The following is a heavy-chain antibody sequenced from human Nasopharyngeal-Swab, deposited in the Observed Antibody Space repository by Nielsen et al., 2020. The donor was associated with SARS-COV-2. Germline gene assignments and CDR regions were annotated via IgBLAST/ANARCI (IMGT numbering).Heavy chain of an antibody. D-gene: IGHD2-21*01. CDR3: ARLVRGAVFNWFDP. CDR2: IYYSGST. V-gene: IGHV4-59*08. Sequence: SETLSLTCTVSGGSISSYYWSWIRQPPGKGLGWIGYIYYSGSTNYNPSLKSRVTISVDTSKNQFSLKLSSVTAADTAVYYCARLVRGAVFNWFDPWGQGTLVTVSS. J-gene: IGHJ5*02. CDR1: GGSISSYY.